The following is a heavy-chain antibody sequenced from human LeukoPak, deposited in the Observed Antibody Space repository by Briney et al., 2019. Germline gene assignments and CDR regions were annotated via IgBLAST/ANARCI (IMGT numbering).Heavy chain of an antibody. CDR1: GFTFTSYA. D-gene: IGHD2-2*01. J-gene: IGHJ5*02. Sequence: PGGSLRLSCAASGFTFTSYAMHWVRQAPGQRLEWMGWINAGNGNTKYSQKFQGRVTITRDTSASTAYMELSSLRSEDMAVYYCARVRGLYCSSTSCQNWFDPWGQGTLVTVSS. V-gene: IGHV1-3*01. CDR2: INAGNGNT. CDR3: ARVRGLYCSSTSCQNWFDP.